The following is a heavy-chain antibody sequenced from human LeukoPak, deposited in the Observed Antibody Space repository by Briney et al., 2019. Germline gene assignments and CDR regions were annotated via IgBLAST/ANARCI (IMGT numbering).Heavy chain of an antibody. CDR3: ARVTYGSGTYGAFDY. D-gene: IGHD3-10*01. V-gene: IGHV3-23*01. CDR1: GFTFGDYA. J-gene: IGHJ4*02. Sequence: FTSGASGFTFGDYAMSWFRQAPGKGLEWVSTISGSGDNTYYADSVKGRFTISRDNSKNTLYLQMNSLRAEDTAVYYCARVTYGSGTYGAFDYWGQGTLVTVSS. CDR2: ISGSGDNT.